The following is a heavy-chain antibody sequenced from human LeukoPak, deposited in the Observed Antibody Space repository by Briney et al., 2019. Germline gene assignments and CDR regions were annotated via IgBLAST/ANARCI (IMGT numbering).Heavy chain of an antibody. CDR1: GGSLSTHH. J-gene: IGHJ4*02. CDR3: ARANSGSYDY. D-gene: IGHD1-26*01. CDR2: IFYSGST. V-gene: IGHV4-59*11. Sequence: PSETLSLTCVVSGGSLSTHHWSWIRQPPGKGLEWIGYIFYSGSTNYNPSLKSRVTISVDTSKKQFSLKLSSVTAADTAVYYCARANSGSYDYWGQGTLVTVSS.